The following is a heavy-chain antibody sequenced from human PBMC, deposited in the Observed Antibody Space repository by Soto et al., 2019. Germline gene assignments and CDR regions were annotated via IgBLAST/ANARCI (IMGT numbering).Heavy chain of an antibody. Sequence: SVKVSCKASGGTFSSYAISWVRQAPGQGLEWMGGVIPTFGTANYAQKFQGRVTITADESTSTAYMELSSLRSEDTAVYYCARGASKYYDILTGAYFDYWGQGTLVTVSS. CDR1: GGTFSSYA. J-gene: IGHJ4*02. CDR3: ARGASKYYDILTGAYFDY. D-gene: IGHD3-9*01. CDR2: VIPTFGTA. V-gene: IGHV1-69*13.